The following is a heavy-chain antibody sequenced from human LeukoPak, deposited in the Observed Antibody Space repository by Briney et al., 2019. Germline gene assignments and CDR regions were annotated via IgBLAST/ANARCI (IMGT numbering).Heavy chain of an antibody. CDR2: INHSGST. CDR3: ARGRVQRWSRIRLDFDD. D-gene: IGHD5-18*01. Sequence: SETLSLTCAVYGGSFSGYYWSWIRQPPGKGLEWIGEINHSGSTNYNPSLKSRVTISVDTSKNQFSLKLSSVTAADTAVYYCARGRVQRWSRIRLDFDDWGHGTLVTVSS. CDR1: GGSFSGYY. J-gene: IGHJ4*01. V-gene: IGHV4-34*01.